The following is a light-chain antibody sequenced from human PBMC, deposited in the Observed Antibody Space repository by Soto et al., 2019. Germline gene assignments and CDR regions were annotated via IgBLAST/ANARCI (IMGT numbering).Light chain of an antibody. CDR2: DNN. CDR3: GTWDSTLSSGNVV. CDR1: SSNIGNNY. V-gene: IGLV1-51*01. J-gene: IGLJ2*01. Sequence: SVLTQPPSVSAAPGQKVTISCSGSSSNIGNNYVSWYQQLPGTAPKLLIYDNNKRPSGIPDRFSGSKSGTSATLGIAGLQTGDEADYYCGTWDSTLSSGNVVFGGGTKVTV.